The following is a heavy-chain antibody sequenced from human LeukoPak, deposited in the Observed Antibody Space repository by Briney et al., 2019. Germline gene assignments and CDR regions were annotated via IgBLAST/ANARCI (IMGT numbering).Heavy chain of an antibody. V-gene: IGHV4-4*07. D-gene: IGHD3-10*01. CDR1: GGSISSYY. CDR3: ARVGTLQEYYYYMDV. Sequence: SETLSLTCTVSGGSISSYYWSWIRQPAGKGLEWIGRIYTSGSTNYNPSLKSRVTMSVDTSENQFSLKLSSVTAADTAVYYCARVGTLQEYYYYMDVWGKGTTVTVSS. CDR2: IYTSGST. J-gene: IGHJ6*03.